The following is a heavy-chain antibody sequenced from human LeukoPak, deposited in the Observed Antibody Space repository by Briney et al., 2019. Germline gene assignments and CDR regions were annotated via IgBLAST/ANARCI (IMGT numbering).Heavy chain of an antibody. V-gene: IGHV4-59*01. CDR2: IDYSGST. Sequence: PSETLSLTCTVSGGSISSYYWSWIRQPPGKGLEWIGYIDYSGSTNYNPSLKSRVTISVDTSKNQFSLKLSSVTAADTAVYYCARVDTAMALFDYWGQGTLVTVSS. D-gene: IGHD5-18*01. CDR1: GGSISSYY. CDR3: ARVDTAMALFDY. J-gene: IGHJ4*02.